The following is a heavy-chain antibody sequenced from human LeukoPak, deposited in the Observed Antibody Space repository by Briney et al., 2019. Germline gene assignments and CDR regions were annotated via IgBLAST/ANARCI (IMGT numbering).Heavy chain of an antibody. D-gene: IGHD1-14*01. Sequence: PGGSLRLSCAASGFTFSSYWMSWVRQAPGKGLEWVANIKQDGSEKYYVDSVKGRFTISRDNAKNSLYLQMNSLRAEDTAVYYCARRGYDRSPYYYYYMDVWGKGTTVTVSS. CDR2: IKQDGSEK. CDR1: GFTFSSYW. J-gene: IGHJ6*03. CDR3: ARRGYDRSPYYYYYMDV. V-gene: IGHV3-7*01.